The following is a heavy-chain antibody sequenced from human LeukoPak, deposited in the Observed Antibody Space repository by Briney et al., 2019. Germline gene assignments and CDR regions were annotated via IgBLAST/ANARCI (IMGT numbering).Heavy chain of an antibody. CDR2: IYSGGST. V-gene: IGHV3-66*01. J-gene: IGHJ4*02. D-gene: IGHD3-22*01. CDR1: GFTFSSNY. Sequence: GGSLRLSCAASGFTFSSNYMSWVRQAPGKGLEWVSVIYSGGSTYYADSVKGRFTISRDNSKNTLYLQMNSLRAEDTAVYYCARDFPYYYDSSGYHYRYFDYWGQGTLVTVSS. CDR3: ARDFPYYYDSSGYHYRYFDY.